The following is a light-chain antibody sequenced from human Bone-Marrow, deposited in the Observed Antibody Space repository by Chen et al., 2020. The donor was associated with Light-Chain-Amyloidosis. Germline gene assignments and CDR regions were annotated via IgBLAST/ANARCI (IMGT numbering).Light chain of an antibody. Sequence: SYELTQPPSVSVSPGQTARLTCSGDDLPTKYAYWYQQKPGQAPVLVIHRDTERPSEISERFSGSSSGTTATLTISGVQAEDEADYHCQSADSSGTYEVIFGGGTKLTVL. CDR2: RDT. CDR1: DLPTKY. J-gene: IGLJ2*01. V-gene: IGLV3-25*03. CDR3: QSADSSGTYEVI.